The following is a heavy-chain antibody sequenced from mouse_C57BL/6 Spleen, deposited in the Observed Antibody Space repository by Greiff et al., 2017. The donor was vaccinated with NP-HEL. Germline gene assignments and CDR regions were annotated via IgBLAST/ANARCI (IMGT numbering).Heavy chain of an antibody. D-gene: IGHD2-1*01. Sequence: VQLKQSGPELVKPGASVKISCKASGYTFTDYYMNWVKQSHGKSLEWIGDINPNNGGTSYNQKFKGKATLTVDKSSSTAYMELRSLTSEDSAVYYCARLLSSYFDYWGQGTTLTVSS. CDR3: ARLLSSYFDY. J-gene: IGHJ2*01. CDR1: GYTFTDYY. CDR2: INPNNGGT. V-gene: IGHV1-26*01.